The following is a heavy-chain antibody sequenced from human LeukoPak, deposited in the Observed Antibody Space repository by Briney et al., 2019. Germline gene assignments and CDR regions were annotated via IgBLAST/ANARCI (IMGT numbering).Heavy chain of an antibody. CDR2: ISYDGSNK. CDR3: ARDPVYFDY. J-gene: IGHJ4*02. V-gene: IGHV3-30-3*01. CDR1: GFTFSSYA. Sequence: GGPLRLSCAASGFTFSSYAMHWVRQAPGKGLEWVAVISYDGSNKYYADSVKGRFTISRDNSKNTLYLQMNSLRAEDTAVYYCARDPVYFDYWGQGTLVTVSS.